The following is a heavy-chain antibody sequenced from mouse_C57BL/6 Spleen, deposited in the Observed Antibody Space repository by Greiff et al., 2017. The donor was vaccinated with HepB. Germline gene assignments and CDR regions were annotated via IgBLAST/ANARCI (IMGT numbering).Heavy chain of an antibody. CDR3: AREGHGISYWYFDV. D-gene: IGHD1-2*01. Sequence: QVQLQQPGTELVKPGASVKLSCKASGYTFTSYWMHWVKQRPGQGLEWIGNINPSNGGTNYNEKFKSKATLTVDKSSSTAYMQLSSLTSEDSAVYYCAREGHGISYWYFDVWGTGTTVTVSS. V-gene: IGHV1-53*01. CDR1: GYTFTSYW. J-gene: IGHJ1*03. CDR2: INPSNGGT.